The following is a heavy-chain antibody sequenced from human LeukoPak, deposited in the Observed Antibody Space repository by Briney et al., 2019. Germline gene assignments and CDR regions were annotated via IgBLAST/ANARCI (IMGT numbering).Heavy chain of an antibody. J-gene: IGHJ3*02. CDR1: GGSLSGYY. CDR2: IDHIGTT. D-gene: IGHD2-15*01. Sequence: PSETLSLTCEVFGGSLSGYYWSWIRQSPRQGLEWIGEIDHIGTTNYNPSLKTRVTMSVDTSKRQFSLKLTSVTAADTAVYYCAREDMVVGGASDIWGQGTTVNVST. V-gene: IGHV4-34*01. CDR3: AREDMVVGGASDI.